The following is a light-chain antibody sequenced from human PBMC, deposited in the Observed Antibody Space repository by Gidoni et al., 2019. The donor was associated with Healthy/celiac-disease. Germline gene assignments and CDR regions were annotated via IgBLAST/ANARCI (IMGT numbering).Light chain of an antibody. CDR3: ATWDDSLL. CDR1: SSNIGSNY. CDR2: RND. J-gene: IGLJ2*01. Sequence: QPVLTQPPSASGTPGQRVIISCSGSSSNIGSNYVYWYQHIPGTAPKLLIYRNDQRPSGVPDRFSGSKSGTSASLAISGLRSEDEADYYCATWDDSLLFGGGTRLTVL. V-gene: IGLV1-47*01.